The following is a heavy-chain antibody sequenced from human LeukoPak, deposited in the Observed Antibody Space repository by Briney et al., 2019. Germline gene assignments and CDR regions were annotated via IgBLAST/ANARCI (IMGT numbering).Heavy chain of an antibody. V-gene: IGHV1-69*05. Sequence: SVEVSCKASGGTFSSYAISWVRQAPGQGLEWMGGIIPIFGTANYAQKFQGRVTITTDESTSTAYMELSSLRSEDTAVYYCARDRSLSNWFDPWGQGTLVTVSS. CDR1: GGTFSSYA. J-gene: IGHJ5*02. D-gene: IGHD2/OR15-2a*01. CDR3: ARDRSLSNWFDP. CDR2: IIPIFGTA.